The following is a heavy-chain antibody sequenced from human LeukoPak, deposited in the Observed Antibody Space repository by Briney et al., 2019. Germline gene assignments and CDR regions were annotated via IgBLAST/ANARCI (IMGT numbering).Heavy chain of an antibody. CDR2: INTDGSTT. CDR3: ATDRSSIAVRPH. CDR1: GFTFSCYW. D-gene: IGHD6-6*01. Sequence: GGSLRLSCAASGFTFSCYWMHWVRHAPGKGLVWVSRINTDGSTTNYADSVKGRFTISRDNAKNTLYLQMNSLRAEDTAVYYCATDRSSIAVRPHWGQGTLVTVSS. V-gene: IGHV3-74*01. J-gene: IGHJ4*02.